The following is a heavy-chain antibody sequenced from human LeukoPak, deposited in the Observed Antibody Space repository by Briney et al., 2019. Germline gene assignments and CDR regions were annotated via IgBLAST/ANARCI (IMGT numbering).Heavy chain of an antibody. V-gene: IGHV3-74*01. D-gene: IGHD2/OR15-2a*01. CDR2: INSDGSWT. J-gene: IGHJ4*02. CDR1: GNYW. Sequence: PGGSLRLSCAASGNYWMHWVRQAPGKGLAWVPHINSDGSWTSYADSVKGRFTISKDNAKNTVYLQMNSLRAEDTAVYYCVSFYETYWGRGTLVTVSS. CDR3: VSFYETY.